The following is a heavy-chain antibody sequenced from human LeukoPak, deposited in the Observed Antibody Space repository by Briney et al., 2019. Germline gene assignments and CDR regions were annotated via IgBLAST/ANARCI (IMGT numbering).Heavy chain of an antibody. CDR1: GFTFSSHG. Sequence: GGSLRLSCAASGFTFSSHGMHWVRQAPGKGLEWVAYVLSDGSRKYYADSVKGRFTISRDNSKNTLFLQMNSLRPEDTALYYCAKDFNWGWDYWGQGTLVTVSS. D-gene: IGHD7-27*01. CDR2: VLSDGSRK. V-gene: IGHV3-30*02. CDR3: AKDFNWGWDY. J-gene: IGHJ4*02.